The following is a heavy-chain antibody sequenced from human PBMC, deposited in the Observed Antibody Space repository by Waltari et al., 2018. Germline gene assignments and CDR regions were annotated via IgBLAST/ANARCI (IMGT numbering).Heavy chain of an antibody. CDR3: AIGYDFGYMDV. V-gene: IGHV4-31*03. Sequence: QLQQSGPGPVPPTQTLSLTCTVSGGSISTAGCSWSWIRQHPGKGLEWIGYIYYSGSTYYNPALKSRVTISVDTSKNQFSLKLSSVTAADTAVYYCAIGYDFGYMDVWGKGTTVTVSS. J-gene: IGHJ6*03. D-gene: IGHD3-3*01. CDR2: IYYSGST. CDR1: GGSISTAGCS.